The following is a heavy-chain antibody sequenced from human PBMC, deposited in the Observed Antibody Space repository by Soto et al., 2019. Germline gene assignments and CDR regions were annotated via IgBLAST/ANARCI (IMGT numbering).Heavy chain of an antibody. V-gene: IGHV3-30*18. Sequence: QVQLVESGGGVVQPGRSLRLSCAASGFTFSSYSMHWVRQAPGKGLEWVAVISYDGSNKYYADSVKGRFTISRDNSKNTLYLQMNSLRAEDTAVYYCAKDSEYSGYDWDYFDYWGQGTLVTVSS. CDR2: ISYDGSNK. CDR1: GFTFSSYS. J-gene: IGHJ4*02. D-gene: IGHD5-12*01. CDR3: AKDSEYSGYDWDYFDY.